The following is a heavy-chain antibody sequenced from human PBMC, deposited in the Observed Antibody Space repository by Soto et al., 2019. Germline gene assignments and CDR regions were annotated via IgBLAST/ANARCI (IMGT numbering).Heavy chain of an antibody. V-gene: IGHV3-30-3*01. CDR1: GFTLSNFG. CDR3: ARRPIGLYHFDY. J-gene: IGHJ4*02. Sequence: GGSLRLSCADSGFTLSNFGMHWVRQAPGKGLEWVAGLSYDGSSKYYADSVKGRLTISRDNSKNTLYLQMNTLRPEDTAVYYCARRPIGLYHFDYWGQGTLVTVSS. CDR2: LSYDGSSK. D-gene: IGHD2-2*02.